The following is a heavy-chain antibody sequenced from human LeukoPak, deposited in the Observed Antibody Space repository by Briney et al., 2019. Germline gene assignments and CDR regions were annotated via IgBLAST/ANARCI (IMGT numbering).Heavy chain of an antibody. CDR2: ISSTSAYI. V-gene: IGHV3-21*01. CDR3: ARDSNGDDGFDP. D-gene: IGHD1-20*01. CDR1: GFALKSYS. Sequence: GGSLRLSCAGSGFALKSYSLTWVRQAPGKGLEWVSSISSTSAYIHYADSVKGRFTISRDNVDNVVYLEMNSLGAEDTAVYYCARDSNGDDGFDPWGQGTLVTVSS. J-gene: IGHJ5*02.